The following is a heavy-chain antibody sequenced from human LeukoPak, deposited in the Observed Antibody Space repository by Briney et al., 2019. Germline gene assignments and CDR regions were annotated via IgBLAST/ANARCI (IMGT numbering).Heavy chain of an antibody. V-gene: IGHV3-30*02. CDR2: VRNDGSNK. Sequence: GGSLRLSCAASGFTFSSYGMQWVRQAPGKGLEWVAFVRNDGSNKYYADSVKGRFTISRDNAKNTLYLQMNSLRAEDTAVYYCARARRSYDYYYYMDVWGKGTTVTVSS. CDR1: GFTFSSYG. D-gene: IGHD1-26*01. J-gene: IGHJ6*03. CDR3: ARARRSYDYYYYMDV.